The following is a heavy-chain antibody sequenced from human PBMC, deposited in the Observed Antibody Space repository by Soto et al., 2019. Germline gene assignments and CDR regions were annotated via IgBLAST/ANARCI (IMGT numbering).Heavy chain of an antibody. D-gene: IGHD3-22*01. CDR1: GFTFSSYE. V-gene: IGHV3-48*03. Sequence: PGGSLRLSCAASGFTFSSYEMNWVRQAPGKGLEWVSYISSSGSTIYYADSVKGRFTISRDNAKNSLYLQMNSVRDEDTDVYYCARDGSSGYYYRSVAFDIWGQGTMVTVSS. J-gene: IGHJ3*02. CDR2: ISSSGSTI. CDR3: ARDGSSGYYYRSVAFDI.